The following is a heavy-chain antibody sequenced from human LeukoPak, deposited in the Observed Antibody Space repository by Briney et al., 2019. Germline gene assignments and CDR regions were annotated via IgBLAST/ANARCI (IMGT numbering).Heavy chain of an antibody. D-gene: IGHD3-22*01. Sequence: ASVKVSCKASGYTFTTYGISWVRQAPGQGLEWMGWISGYNGNTNYAQKLQGRVTMTTDTSTSTAYMELRSLRSDDTAVYYCARAPPYYYDSSGYYFWGQGTLVTVSS. CDR1: GYTFTTYG. CDR3: ARAPPYYYDSSGYYF. J-gene: IGHJ4*02. CDR2: ISGYNGNT. V-gene: IGHV1-18*01.